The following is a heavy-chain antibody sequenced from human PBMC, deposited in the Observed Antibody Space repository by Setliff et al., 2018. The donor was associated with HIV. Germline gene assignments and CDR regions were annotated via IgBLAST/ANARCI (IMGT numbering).Heavy chain of an antibody. D-gene: IGHD2-21*01. V-gene: IGHV4-61*09. Sequence: PSETLSLTCDVSGDSFTTTSHSWAWLRQPAGRGLEWIGHVYSRGNTDYNPSLASRVSILMSTSEIQFSLTLNSVTAADTAKYYCARGRLMGSSVLFLDFWGQGILVTVSS. J-gene: IGHJ4*02. CDR2: VYSRGNT. CDR1: GDSFTTTSHS. CDR3: ARGRLMGSSVLFLDF.